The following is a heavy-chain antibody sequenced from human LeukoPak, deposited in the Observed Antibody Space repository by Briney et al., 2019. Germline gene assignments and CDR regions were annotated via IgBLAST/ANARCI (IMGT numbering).Heavy chain of an antibody. D-gene: IGHD3-3*01. CDR3: ARATSYYDFWSDQYYFDY. CDR1: GFTFSSYA. Sequence: LRLSCAASGFTFSSYAMSWIRQPPGKGLEWIGYIYHSGSTYYNPSLKSRVTISVDRSKNQFSLKLSSVTAADTAVYYCARATSYYDFWSDQYYFDYWGQGTLVTVSS. J-gene: IGHJ4*02. V-gene: IGHV4-30-2*01. CDR2: IYHSGST.